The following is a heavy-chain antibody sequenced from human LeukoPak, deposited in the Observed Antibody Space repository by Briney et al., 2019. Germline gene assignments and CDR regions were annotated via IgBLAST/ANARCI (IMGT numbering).Heavy chain of an antibody. D-gene: IGHD3-16*02. CDR1: GYTFTNYA. J-gene: IGHJ5*01. V-gene: IGHV7-4-1*02. CDR2: INPNTGNS. CDR3: ARAYQRLGGLSFPDS. Sequence: ASVKVSCKASGYTFTNYAMNWVRQAPGQGLEWMGWINPNTGNSMYAQGFTGRFVFSLDTSVTTTYLQINGLEAEDTAVYYCARAYQRLGGLSFPDSWRQGTLVTVSS.